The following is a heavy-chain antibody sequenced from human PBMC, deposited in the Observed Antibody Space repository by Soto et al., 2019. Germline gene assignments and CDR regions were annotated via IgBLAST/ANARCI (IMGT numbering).Heavy chain of an antibody. J-gene: IGHJ4*02. CDR1: RFRFSDYS. Sequence: GSLRLSCAASRFRFSDYSINWVRQAPGRGLEWVSYISSSIFTIHYADSVEGRFTISRDNSKNTLYLQMNSLRAEDTAVYYCARDQLALFDYWGQGTLVTVSS. CDR3: ARDQLALFDY. V-gene: IGHV3-48*01. CDR2: ISSSIFTI. D-gene: IGHD1-7*01.